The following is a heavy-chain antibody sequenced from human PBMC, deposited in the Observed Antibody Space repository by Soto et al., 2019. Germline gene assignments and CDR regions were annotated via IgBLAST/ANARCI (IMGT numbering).Heavy chain of an antibody. CDR1: GYTFTSYG. CDR2: ISAYNGNT. CDR3: ARATLLGYCSGGSCYSDYYYGMDV. Sequence: QVQLVQSGAEVKKPGASVKVSCKASGYTFTSYGISWVRLAPGQGLEWMGWISAYNGNTNYAQKLQGRVTMTTDTSTSTAYMELRSLRSDDTAVYYCARATLLGYCSGGSCYSDYYYGMDVWGQGTTVTVSS. J-gene: IGHJ6*02. D-gene: IGHD2-15*01. V-gene: IGHV1-18*01.